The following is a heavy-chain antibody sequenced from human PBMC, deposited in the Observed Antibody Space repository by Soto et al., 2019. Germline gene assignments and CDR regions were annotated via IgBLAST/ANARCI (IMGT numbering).Heavy chain of an antibody. CDR3: ARLTTVTNNWYFDL. V-gene: IGHV4-59*08. CDR1: GGSISSYY. D-gene: IGHD4-17*01. CDR2: IYYSGST. Sequence: SETLSLTCTVSGGSISSYYWSWIRQPPGKGLEWIGYIYYSGSTNYNPSLKSRITKSVDTSKNQFSLKLSSVTAADTAVYYCARLTTVTNNWYFDLWGRGTLVTVSS. J-gene: IGHJ2*01.